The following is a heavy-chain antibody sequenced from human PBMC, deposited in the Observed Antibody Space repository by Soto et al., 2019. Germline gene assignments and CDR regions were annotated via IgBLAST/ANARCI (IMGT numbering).Heavy chain of an antibody. V-gene: IGHV1-69*13. CDR1: GGTFSSYA. J-gene: IGHJ6*02. CDR2: IIPVFGTA. Sequence: GASVKVSCKASGGTFSSYAISWVRQAPGQGLEWMGGIIPVFGTANYAQKFQGRVTITADESTSTAYMELSSLRSEDTAVYYCARGFTMVRGVGGYYYGMDVWGQGTTVTVSS. CDR3: ARGFTMVRGVGGYYYGMDV. D-gene: IGHD3-10*01.